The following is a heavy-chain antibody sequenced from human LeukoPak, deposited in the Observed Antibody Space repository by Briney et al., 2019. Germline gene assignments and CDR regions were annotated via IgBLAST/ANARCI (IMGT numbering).Heavy chain of an antibody. Sequence: SETLSLTCTVSXGXXSXXYXXXIXXXXXXXXXXXXXXYYSGNNNYXPXLXSRVTISVDTSKNQFSLKLSSVTAADTAVYYCARIPYGSGSYYIDYWGQGTLVTVSS. D-gene: IGHD3-10*01. CDR1: XGXXSXXY. J-gene: IGHJ4*02. CDR3: ARIPYGSGSYYIDY. V-gene: IGHV4-59*12. CDR2: XYYSGNN.